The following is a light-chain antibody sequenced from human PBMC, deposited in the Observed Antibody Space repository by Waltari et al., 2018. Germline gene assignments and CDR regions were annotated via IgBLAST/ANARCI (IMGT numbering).Light chain of an antibody. CDR3: CSCAGIGTLT. J-gene: IGLJ3*02. V-gene: IGLV2-23*01. CDR2: EGN. CDR1: SSDIGGYNL. Sequence: QSALTQPASVSGSPGQSIPISCPGTSSDIGGYNLVSWYQHHPGKAPKIIIYEGNKRRSGGSYRFSGSKSGNTASLTISGLHTEDEADYYCCSCAGIGTLTFGGGTRVTV.